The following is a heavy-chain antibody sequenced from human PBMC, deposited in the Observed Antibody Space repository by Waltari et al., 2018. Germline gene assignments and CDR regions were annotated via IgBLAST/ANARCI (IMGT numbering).Heavy chain of an antibody. J-gene: IGHJ4*02. CDR3: ARDLGPTVTEPYFDT. CDR2: FNPLGWGT. V-gene: IGHV1-69*09. Sequence: QVRLVQSGAAVKEPGSSVRVSCRASRGSFSTYGITWVRQAPRQRLRWCGRFNPLGWGTIYAQKFQGRVTISADKSTYTVYMDLSSLTSDDTAIYFCARDLGPTVTEPYFDTWGQGTLVTVSS. CDR1: RGSFSTYG. D-gene: IGHD4-17*01.